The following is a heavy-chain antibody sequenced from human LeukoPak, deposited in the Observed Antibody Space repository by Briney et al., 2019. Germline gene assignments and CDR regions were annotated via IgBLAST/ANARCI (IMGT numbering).Heavy chain of an antibody. D-gene: IGHD3-10*01. CDR3: ARRVEGLLWFGESSHMDV. Sequence: PSETLSLTCTVSGGSISSSSYYWGWIRQPPGKGLEWIGSIYYSGSTYYNPSLKSRVTISVDTSKNQFSLKLSSVTAADTAVYYCARRVEGLLWFGESSHMDVWGKGTTVTISS. V-gene: IGHV4-39*01. CDR2: IYYSGST. J-gene: IGHJ6*03. CDR1: GGSISSSSYY.